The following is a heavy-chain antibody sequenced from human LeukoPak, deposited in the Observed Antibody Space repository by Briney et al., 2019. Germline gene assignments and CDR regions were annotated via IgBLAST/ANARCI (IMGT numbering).Heavy chain of an antibody. Sequence: GGSLRLSCAASGFTFSSYGMHWVRQAPGKGLEWVAFIRYDGSNKYYADPVKGRFTISRDNSKNTLYLQMNSLRAEDTAVYYCARREGGFYSWGIAYWGQGTLVTVSS. J-gene: IGHJ4*02. D-gene: IGHD1-26*01. CDR1: GFTFSSYG. CDR2: IRYDGSNK. CDR3: ARREGGFYSWGIAY. V-gene: IGHV3-30*02.